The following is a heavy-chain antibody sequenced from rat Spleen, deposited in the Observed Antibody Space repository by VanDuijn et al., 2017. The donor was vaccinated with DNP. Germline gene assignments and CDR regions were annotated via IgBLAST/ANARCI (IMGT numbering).Heavy chain of an antibody. D-gene: IGHD1-1*01. V-gene: IGHV2S8*01. CDR2: ISSGGST. CDR1: GFSLTSYG. J-gene: IGHJ2*01. Sequence: QVQLKESGPGLVQPSQTLSLTFTVSGFSLTSYGVSWVRQPPGKGLEWIAAISSGGSTYYNSALKSRLSISRDTSKSQVFLKMNSLQTEDRAIYFCTRLTVPFDYWGQGVMVTVSS. CDR3: TRLTVPFDY.